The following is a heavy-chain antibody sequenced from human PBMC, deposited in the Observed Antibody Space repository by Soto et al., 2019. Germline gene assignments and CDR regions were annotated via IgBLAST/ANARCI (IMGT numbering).Heavy chain of an antibody. J-gene: IGHJ6*02. V-gene: IGHV1-2*02. CDR1: GYTFSSYG. D-gene: IGHD3-22*01. Sequence: ASVKVSCKASGYTFSSYGMHWVRQAPGQGLEWMGWINPNSGDTNYAQRFQDRVTMTRDTSISTAYMELSRLRSDDTAVYYCARDFQWLLRYYYYFGMDVWGQGTTVTVSS. CDR2: INPNSGDT. CDR3: ARDFQWLLRYYYYFGMDV.